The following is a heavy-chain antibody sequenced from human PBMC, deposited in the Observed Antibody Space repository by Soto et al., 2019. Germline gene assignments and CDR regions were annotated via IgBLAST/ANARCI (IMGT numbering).Heavy chain of an antibody. J-gene: IGHJ4*02. D-gene: IGHD3-9*01. CDR3: AQHYDILTGYTY. V-gene: IGHV2-5*02. Sequence: QITLKESGPPLVKPTQTLTLTCTFSGFSLSTSGVGVGWIRQPPGKALEWLALIYWDDDKRYSPSLKSRLTITKDTSKNQVVLTMTNMDPVDTATYYCAQHYDILTGYTYWGQGTLVTVSS. CDR2: IYWDDDK. CDR1: GFSLSTSGVG.